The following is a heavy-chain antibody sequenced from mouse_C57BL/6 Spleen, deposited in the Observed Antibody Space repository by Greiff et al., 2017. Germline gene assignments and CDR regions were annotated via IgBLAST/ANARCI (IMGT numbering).Heavy chain of an antibody. J-gene: IGHJ3*01. Sequence: LVESGAELVKPGASVKLSCKASGYTFTSYWMHWVKQRPGQGLEWIGMIHPNSGSTNYNEKFKSKATLTVDKSSSTAYMQLSSLTSEDSAVYYCAPPLASLAYWGQGTLVTVSA. CDR2: IHPNSGST. D-gene: IGHD6-1*01. CDR3: APPLASLAY. V-gene: IGHV1-64*01. CDR1: GYTFTSYW.